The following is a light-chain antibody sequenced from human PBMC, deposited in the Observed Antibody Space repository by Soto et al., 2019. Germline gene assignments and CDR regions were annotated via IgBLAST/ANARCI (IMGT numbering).Light chain of an antibody. CDR3: QQYGSSPPIT. CDR1: QSVSSSY. Sequence: EIVLTQSPGTLSWSPGERATLSCRASQSVSSSYLAWYQQKPGQAPRLHIYGASSRATGIPDRFSGSGSGTDFTLTISRLEPEDFAVYYCQQYGSSPPITFGQGTRLEIK. V-gene: IGKV3-20*01. CDR2: GAS. J-gene: IGKJ5*01.